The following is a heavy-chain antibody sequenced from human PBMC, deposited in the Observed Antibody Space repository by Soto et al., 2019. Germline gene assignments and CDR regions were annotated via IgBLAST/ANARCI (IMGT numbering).Heavy chain of an antibody. D-gene: IGHD3-22*01. CDR3: ARALYYYDNSGLAF. V-gene: IGHV1-18*01. CDR1: GYTFTSYG. J-gene: IGHJ4*02. CDR2: INIYGGGT. Sequence: QIRLEQSEPEVKKPGASVKVSCKASGYTFTSYGISWVRLAPGQGLDWMGWINIYGGGTNYAQKYQDRVTMTTDTSTNTVCLEMRSLTSDDTAIYYCARALYYYDNSGLAFWGQGTLVTVSS.